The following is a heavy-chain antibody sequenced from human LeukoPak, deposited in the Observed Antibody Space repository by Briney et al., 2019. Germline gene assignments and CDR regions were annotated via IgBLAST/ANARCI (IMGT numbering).Heavy chain of an antibody. CDR3: AREDSDFDY. V-gene: IGHV4-61*02. D-gene: IGHD1-26*01. CDR1: GGSISSGSYY. Sequence: PSETLSLTCTVSGGSISSGSYYWSWIRQPAGKGLEWIGRIYTSGSTNYSPSLKSRVTISVDTSKNQFSLKLSSVTAADTAVYYCAREDSDFDYWGQGTLVTVSS. CDR2: IYTSGST. J-gene: IGHJ4*02.